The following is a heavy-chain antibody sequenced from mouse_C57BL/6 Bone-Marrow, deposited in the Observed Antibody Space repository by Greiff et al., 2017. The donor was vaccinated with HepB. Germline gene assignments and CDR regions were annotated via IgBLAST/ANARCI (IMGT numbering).Heavy chain of an antibody. CDR1: GYTFTDYE. Sequence: QVQLQQSGAELVRPGASVTLSCKASGYTFTDYEMHWVKQTPVHGLEWIGAIDPETGGTAYNQKFKGKAILTADKSSSTAYMELRSLTSEDSAVYYCTRSDGYVLDYWGQGTTLTVSS. V-gene: IGHV1-15*01. D-gene: IGHD2-3*01. CDR2: IDPETGGT. CDR3: TRSDGYVLDY. J-gene: IGHJ2*01.